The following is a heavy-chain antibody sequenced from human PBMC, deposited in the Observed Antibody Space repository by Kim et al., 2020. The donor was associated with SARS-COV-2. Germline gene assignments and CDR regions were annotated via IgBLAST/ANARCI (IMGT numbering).Heavy chain of an antibody. CDR1: GFTFSSYG. CDR3: AKDLYYGSGSYYNSPPVLDY. CDR2: ISYDGSNK. J-gene: IGHJ4*02. D-gene: IGHD3-10*01. V-gene: IGHV3-30*18. Sequence: GGSLRLSCAASGFTFSSYGMHWVRQAPGKGLEWVAVISYDGSNKYYADSVKGRFTISRDNSKNTLYLQMNSLRAEDTAVYYCAKDLYYGSGSYYNSPPVLDYWGQGTLVTVSS.